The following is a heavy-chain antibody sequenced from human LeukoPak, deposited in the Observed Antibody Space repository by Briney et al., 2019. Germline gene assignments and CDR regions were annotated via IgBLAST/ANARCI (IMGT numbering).Heavy chain of an antibody. J-gene: IGHJ4*02. Sequence: ASVKVSCKVSGYTLTELSTHWVRQAPGKGLEWMGGFDPEDGETIYAQKFRGRVTMTEDTSTDTAYMELSSLRSEDTAVYYCATWRYCSSTSCYFSDYWGQGTLVTVSS. CDR3: ATWRYCSSTSCYFSDY. D-gene: IGHD2-2*01. CDR1: GYTLTELS. V-gene: IGHV1-24*01. CDR2: FDPEDGET.